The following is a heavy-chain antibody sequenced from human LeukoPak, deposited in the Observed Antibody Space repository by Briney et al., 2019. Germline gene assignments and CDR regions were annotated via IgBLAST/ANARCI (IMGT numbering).Heavy chain of an antibody. V-gene: IGHV4-39*01. J-gene: IGHJ6*02. CDR2: IYYSGST. D-gene: IGHD6-13*01. CDR1: GGSISSSSYY. Sequence: SETLSLTCTVSGGSISSSSYYWGWIRQPPGKGLEWLGSIYYSGSTYYNPSLKSRVTISVDTSKNQFSLKLSSVTAADTAVYYCARRYSSPYYYYGMDVWGQGTTVTVSS. CDR3: ARRYSSPYYYYGMDV.